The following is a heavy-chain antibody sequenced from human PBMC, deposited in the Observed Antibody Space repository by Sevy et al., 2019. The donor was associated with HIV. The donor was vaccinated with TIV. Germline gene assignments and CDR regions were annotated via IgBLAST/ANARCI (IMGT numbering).Heavy chain of an antibody. CDR2: IKEDGSER. Sequence: GGYLRLSCVASGFTFSGYWMSWVRQAPGKGLECVANIKEDGSERYYVDSVKGRFINSRDNAKNSLYLQMDSQKAEDTAVYYCAREKITGSKPDYFDYWGQGTLVTVSS. D-gene: IGHD1-7*01. CDR3: AREKITGSKPDYFDY. CDR1: GFTFSGYW. V-gene: IGHV3-7*01. J-gene: IGHJ4*02.